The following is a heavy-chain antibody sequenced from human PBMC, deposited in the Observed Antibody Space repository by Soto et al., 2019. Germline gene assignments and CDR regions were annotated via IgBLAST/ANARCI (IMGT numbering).Heavy chain of an antibody. CDR1: GGSFSGYY. CDR2: INHSGST. Sequence: QVQLQQWGAGLLKPSETLSLTCAVYGGSFSGYYWSWIRQPPGKGLEWIGEINHSGSTNYNPSLKSRVTRSVDTSKNQFSLKLSSVTAADTAVYYCARGRGAYCSGGSCYPYYFDYWGQGTLVTVSS. J-gene: IGHJ4*02. D-gene: IGHD2-15*01. CDR3: ARGRGAYCSGGSCYPYYFDY. V-gene: IGHV4-34*01.